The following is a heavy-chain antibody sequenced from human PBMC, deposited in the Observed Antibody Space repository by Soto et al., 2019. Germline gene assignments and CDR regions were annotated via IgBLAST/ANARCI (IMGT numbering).Heavy chain of an antibody. V-gene: IGHV3-33*01. CDR2: IWYDGSNK. D-gene: IGHD3-22*01. Sequence: PGGSLRLSCAASGFTFSSYGMHWVRQAPGKGLEWVAVIWYDGSNKYYADSVKGRFTISRDNSKNTLYLQMNSLRAEDTAVYYCARGSYYDSSGYWALFDYWGQGTLVTVSS. CDR3: ARGSYYDSSGYWALFDY. CDR1: GFTFSSYG. J-gene: IGHJ4*02.